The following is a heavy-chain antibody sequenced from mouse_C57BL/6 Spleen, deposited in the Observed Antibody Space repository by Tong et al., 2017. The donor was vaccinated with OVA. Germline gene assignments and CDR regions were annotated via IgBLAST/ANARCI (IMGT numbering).Heavy chain of an antibody. CDR1: GFNIKDYY. CDR3: TTHYGSSWFAY. CDR2: IDPENGDT. D-gene: IGHD1-1*01. J-gene: IGHJ3*01. V-gene: IGHV14-4*01. Sequence: EVQLQESGAELVKPGASVKLSCTASGFNIKDYYMHWVKQRPEQGLEWIGWIDPENGDTEYASKFQGKATITADTSSNTAYLQLSSLTSEDTAVYYCTTHYGSSWFAYWGQGTLVTVSA.